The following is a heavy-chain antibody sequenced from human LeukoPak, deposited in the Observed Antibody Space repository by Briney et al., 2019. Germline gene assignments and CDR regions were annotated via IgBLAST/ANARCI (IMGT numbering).Heavy chain of an antibody. Sequence: GGSLRLSCAASGFTFSSYEMNWVRQAPGKGLEWVSYISSSGSTIYYADSVKGRFTISRDNAKNSLYLQMNSLRAEDTAVYYCARVDYSGDYWGEGTLVTVST. CDR3: ARVDYSGDY. D-gene: IGHD2-2*03. CDR1: GFTFSSYE. CDR2: ISSSGSTI. J-gene: IGHJ4*02. V-gene: IGHV3-48*03.